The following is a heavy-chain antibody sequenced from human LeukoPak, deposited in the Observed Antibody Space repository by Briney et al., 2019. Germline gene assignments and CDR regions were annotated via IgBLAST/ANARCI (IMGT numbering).Heavy chain of an antibody. Sequence: ASVKVSCKASGYTFTTYYMHWVRQAPGQGLEWMGWINTNSGGTEYAQKFQGRVTMTRDTSISTAYMELSRLRSDDTAVYYCARAHVFHAFDIWGQGTMVTVSS. CDR2: INTNSGGT. J-gene: IGHJ3*02. D-gene: IGHD3-10*01. V-gene: IGHV1-2*02. CDR3: ARAHVFHAFDI. CDR1: GYTFTTYY.